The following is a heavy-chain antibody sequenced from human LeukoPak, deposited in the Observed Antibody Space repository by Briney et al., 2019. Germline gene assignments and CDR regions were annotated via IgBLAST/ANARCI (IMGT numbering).Heavy chain of an antibody. CDR3: ARCLRSISGTPNHMDV. CDR1: GGSISSSSYY. J-gene: IGHJ6*03. CDR2: IYYSGST. V-gene: IGHV4-39*01. D-gene: IGHD3-10*01. Sequence: SETLSLTCTVSGGSISSSSYYWGWIRQPPGKGLEWIGSIYYSGSTYYNPSLKSRVTISVDTSKNQFSLKLSSVTAADTAVYYCARCLRSISGTPNHMDVWGKGTTVTISS.